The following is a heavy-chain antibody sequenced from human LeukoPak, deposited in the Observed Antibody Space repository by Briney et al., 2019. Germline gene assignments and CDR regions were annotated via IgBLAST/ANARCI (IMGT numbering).Heavy chain of an antibody. D-gene: IGHD1-20*01. V-gene: IGHV4-38-2*01. CDR2: IYHSGST. CDR1: GYSISSGYY. J-gene: IGHJ5*02. Sequence: SETLSLTCAVSGYSISSGYYRGWIRQPPGKGLEWIGSIYHSGSTYYNPSLKSRVTISVDTSKNRFSLKLSSVTAADTAVYYCARVITGTPVNWFDPWGQGTLVTVSS. CDR3: ARVITGTPVNWFDP.